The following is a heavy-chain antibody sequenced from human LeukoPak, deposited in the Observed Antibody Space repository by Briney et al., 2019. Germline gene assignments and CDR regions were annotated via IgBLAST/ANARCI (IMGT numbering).Heavy chain of an antibody. CDR2: INRDGRTT. Sequence: EGSLRLSCAASGFTFSSYWMHWVRQTPGKGLVWVSRINRDGRTTTYADSVKGRFTISRDNSKNTLYLQMNSLRAEDTAVYYCANRYSYGYAFDIWGQGTMVTVSS. D-gene: IGHD5-18*01. CDR1: GFTFSSYW. CDR3: ANRYSYGYAFDI. V-gene: IGHV3-74*01. J-gene: IGHJ3*02.